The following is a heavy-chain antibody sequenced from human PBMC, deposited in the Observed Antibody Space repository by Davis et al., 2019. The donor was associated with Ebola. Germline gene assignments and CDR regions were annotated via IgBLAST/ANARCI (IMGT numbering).Heavy chain of an antibody. J-gene: IGHJ3*02. D-gene: IGHD5-18*01. Sequence: ASVKVSCKASGYTFTSYDINWVRQATGQGLEWMGWMNPNSGNTGYAQKFQGRVTMTRNTSISTAYMELSSLRSEDTAVYYCARDRNTAMVLQGLGDDAFDIWGQGTMVTVSS. V-gene: IGHV1-8*01. CDR1: GYTFTSYD. CDR3: ARDRNTAMVLQGLGDDAFDI. CDR2: MNPNSGNT.